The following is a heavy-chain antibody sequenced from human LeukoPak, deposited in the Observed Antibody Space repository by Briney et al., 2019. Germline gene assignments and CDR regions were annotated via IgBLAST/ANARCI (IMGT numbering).Heavy chain of an antibody. V-gene: IGHV1-18*04. Sequence: RASVKVSCKASGYTFTSYGITWVRQAPGQGLEWMGWISAYNGNTNYAQNLQGRVTMTTDTSTRTVYMELRGLRSDDTAVYYCAREDYCSGGSCYEGAVDYWGQGTLVTVSS. J-gene: IGHJ4*02. CDR3: AREDYCSGGSCYEGAVDY. CDR2: ISAYNGNT. D-gene: IGHD2-15*01. CDR1: GYTFTSYG.